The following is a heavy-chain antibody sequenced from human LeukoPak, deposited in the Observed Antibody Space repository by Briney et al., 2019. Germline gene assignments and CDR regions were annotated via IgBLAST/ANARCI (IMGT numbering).Heavy chain of an antibody. V-gene: IGHV3-21*04. J-gene: IGHJ4*02. CDR1: GFTFSSYS. D-gene: IGHD2-8*02. CDR2: ISSTSTYI. CDR3: ATYRQVLLPFES. Sequence: GGSLRLSCAASGFTFSSYSMNWVRQAPGKGLEWVSSISSTSTYIYYADSVRGRFTISRDNAKNSLFLQMNSLRVEDTAIYYCATYRQVLLPFESWGQGTLVTVSS.